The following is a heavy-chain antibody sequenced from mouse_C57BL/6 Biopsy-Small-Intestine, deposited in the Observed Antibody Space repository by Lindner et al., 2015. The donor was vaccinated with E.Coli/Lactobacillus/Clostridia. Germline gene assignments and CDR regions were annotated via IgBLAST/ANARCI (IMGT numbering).Heavy chain of an antibody. V-gene: IGHV1-82*01. J-gene: IGHJ1*01. CDR3: APGYDGYYGWYIDV. D-gene: IGHD2-3*01. CDR2: IYPGDGDT. Sequence: VQLQESGPELVKPGASVKISCKVSGYAFSSSRMNWVKQRPGKGLEWIGWIYPGDGDTNYNGKFKGKATLTADKSSSTAYMQLNSLTSEDSAVYYCAPGYDGYYGWYIDVWGAGNMVTVSS. CDR1: GYAFSSSR.